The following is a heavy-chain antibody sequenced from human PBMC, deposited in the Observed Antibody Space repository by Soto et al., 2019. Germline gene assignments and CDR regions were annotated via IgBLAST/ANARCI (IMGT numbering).Heavy chain of an antibody. CDR1: GSTFGSYS. V-gene: IGHV3-23*01. J-gene: IGHJ4*02. D-gene: IGHD3-10*01. Sequence: GGSLRLSCAASGSTFGSYSMGWVRQAPGKGLEWVSVISGSGDSTYYADSVKGRFTFSRDNSENTLYLQMNSLRAEDTAVYYSAKSLELSYGSGSFPPYYFDYWGQGTLVTVSS. CDR3: AKSLELSYGSGSFPPYYFDY. CDR2: ISGSGDST.